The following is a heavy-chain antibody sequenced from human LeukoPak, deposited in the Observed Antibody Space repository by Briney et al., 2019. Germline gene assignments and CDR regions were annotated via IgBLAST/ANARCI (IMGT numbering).Heavy chain of an antibody. CDR3: ARGYLIDY. CDR1: GFTFSSYA. CDR2: ISGSGGNT. V-gene: IGHV3-23*01. Sequence: GGSLRLSCAASGFTFSSYAMSWVRQAPGEGLELVSSISGSGGNTYYADSVKGRFTISRDDSTNTLYLLMNSLRAEDTTVYYCARGYLIDYWGQGTLVTVSS. D-gene: IGHD1-26*01. J-gene: IGHJ4*02.